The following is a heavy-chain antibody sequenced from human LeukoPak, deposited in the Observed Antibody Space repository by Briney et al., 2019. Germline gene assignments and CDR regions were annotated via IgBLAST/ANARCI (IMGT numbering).Heavy chain of an antibody. D-gene: IGHD1-26*01. Sequence: GGSLRLSCAASGFTFSSYAMNWVRQAPGKGLEWVSSISSSSSYIYYADSVKGRFTISRDNAKNSLYLQMNSLRAEDTAVYYCARRRYSGSSQHFDYWGLGTLVTVSS. CDR3: ARRRYSGSSQHFDY. CDR1: GFTFSSYA. V-gene: IGHV3-21*01. J-gene: IGHJ4*02. CDR2: ISSSSSYI.